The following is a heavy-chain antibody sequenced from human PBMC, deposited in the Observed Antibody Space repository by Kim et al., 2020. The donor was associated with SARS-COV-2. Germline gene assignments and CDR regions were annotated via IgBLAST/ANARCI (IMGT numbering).Heavy chain of an antibody. CDR2: IKRKTDGGST. J-gene: IGHJ4*02. V-gene: IGHV3-15*01. CDR3: CHVLLWFGELFFDY. Sequence: GGSLRLSCAASGFTFSNSWMSWVRQAPGKGLEWVGRIKRKTDGGSTDYAAPVKGRFTISRDDSKSTLYLQMKSLKTEDTAVYYCCHVLLWFGELFFDYWGEGGLPAVSS. CDR1: GFTFSNSW. D-gene: IGHD3-10*01.